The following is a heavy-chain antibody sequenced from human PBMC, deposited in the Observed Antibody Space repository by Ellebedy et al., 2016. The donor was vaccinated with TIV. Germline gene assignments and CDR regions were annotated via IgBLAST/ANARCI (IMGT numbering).Heavy chain of an antibody. CDR3: ARPLRSTVTTSIYFDS. V-gene: IGHV4-39*01. CDR1: GGSVSSSSYF. J-gene: IGHJ4*02. CDR2: IYYSGST. Sequence: SETLSLXXTVSGGSVSSSSYFWGWIRQPPGKGLEWIGIIYYSGSTYYNPSLNSRATISLGTSKNQFSLTLSSVTAADAAVYYCARPLRSTVTTSIYFDSWGQGALVTVSS. D-gene: IGHD4-17*01.